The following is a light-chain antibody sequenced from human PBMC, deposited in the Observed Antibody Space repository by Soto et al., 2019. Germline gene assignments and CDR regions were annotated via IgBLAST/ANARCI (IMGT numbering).Light chain of an antibody. CDR1: QSVSSK. Sequence: IVMTQSPATLSVSPGERAPLSCRASQSVSSKLAWYQQKPGQAPRLLIYGASTRATGIPARFSGSGSGTEFTLSIGSLQSEDFAVYYCQQYNDWPPTCGQGTKV. J-gene: IGKJ1*01. CDR2: GAS. CDR3: QQYNDWPPT. V-gene: IGKV3-15*01.